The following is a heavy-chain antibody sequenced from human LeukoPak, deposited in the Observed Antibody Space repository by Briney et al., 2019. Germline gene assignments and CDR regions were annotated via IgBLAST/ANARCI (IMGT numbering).Heavy chain of an antibody. CDR3: ASATAARPWRVADAFDI. D-gene: IGHD6-6*01. CDR2: INHSGST. Sequence: SETLSLTRAVYGGTFSGYYWSWIRQPPGKGLEWMGEINHSGSTNYNPSLRSRVSTSVDTSKTQSPLKLSSVTAADTAVYYCASATAARPWRVADAFDIWGQGTTVTVSS. J-gene: IGHJ3*02. CDR1: GGTFSGYY. V-gene: IGHV4-34*01.